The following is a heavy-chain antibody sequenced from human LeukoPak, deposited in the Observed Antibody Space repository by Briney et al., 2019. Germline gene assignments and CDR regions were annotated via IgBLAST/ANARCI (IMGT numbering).Heavy chain of an antibody. J-gene: IGHJ4*02. CDR1: GGSFSGYY. CDR2: INHSGST. CDR3: ARPRSGYLYGNFDY. Sequence: SGTLSLTCAVYGGSFSGYYWSWIRQPPGKGLEWIGEINHSGSTNYNPSLKSRVTISVDTSKNQFSLKLSSVTAADTAVYYCARPRSGYLYGNFDYWGQGTLVTVSS. D-gene: IGHD3-22*01. V-gene: IGHV4-34*01.